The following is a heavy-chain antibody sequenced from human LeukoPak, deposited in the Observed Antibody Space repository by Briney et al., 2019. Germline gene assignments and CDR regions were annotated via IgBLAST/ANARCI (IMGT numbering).Heavy chain of an antibody. CDR2: IKQDGSEK. V-gene: IGHV3-7*01. J-gene: IGHJ5*02. Sequence: GGSLRLSCAASGFTFSSYWMSWVRQAPGKGLEWVGNIKQDGSEKYYVDSVKGRFTISRDNAKNSLYLQMNSLRAEDTAVYYCARVPHYYDRPAWFDPWGQGTLVTVSS. CDR3: ARVPHYYDRPAWFDP. D-gene: IGHD3-22*01. CDR1: GFTFSSYW.